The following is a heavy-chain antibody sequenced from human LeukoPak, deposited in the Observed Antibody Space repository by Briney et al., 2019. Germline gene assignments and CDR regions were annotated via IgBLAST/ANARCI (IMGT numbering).Heavy chain of an antibody. J-gene: IGHJ6*02. D-gene: IGHD1-1*01. CDR2: IYYGGST. CDR1: GGSISSYY. CDR3: ARRTKKTYYYGMDV. V-gene: IGHV4-59*08. Sequence: SETLSLTCTVSGGSISSYYWSWIRQPPGKGLEWIGYIYYGGSTNYNPSLKSRVTISVDTSKNQFSLKLSSVTAADTAVYYCARRTKKTYYYGMDVWGQGTTVTVSS.